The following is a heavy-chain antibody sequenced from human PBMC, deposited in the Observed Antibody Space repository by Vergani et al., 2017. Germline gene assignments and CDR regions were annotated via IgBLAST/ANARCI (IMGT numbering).Heavy chain of an antibody. Sequence: QVQLVESGGGVVQPGGSLRLSCIASGFTFRIYGMHWVRQAPGKGLEWVAFIRYDGTKRFYGDSVKGRFTISRDNSQTTVFLQMNSLRADDSAVYYCATELGYCGGGSCDRLYWGQGTLVTVTP. CDR1: GFTFRIYG. D-gene: IGHD2-15*01. V-gene: IGHV3-30*02. J-gene: IGHJ4*02. CDR3: ATELGYCGGGSCDRLY. CDR2: IRYDGTKR.